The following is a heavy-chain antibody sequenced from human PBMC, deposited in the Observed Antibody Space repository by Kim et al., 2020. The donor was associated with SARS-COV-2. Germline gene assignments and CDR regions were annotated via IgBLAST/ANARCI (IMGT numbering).Heavy chain of an antibody. CDR1: GGSISSSNW. V-gene: IGHV4-4*02. J-gene: IGHJ3*02. D-gene: IGHD1-26*01. CDR3: ASSPPRGEWELLNRDAFDI. CDR2: IYHSGST. Sequence: SETLSLTCAVSGGSISSSNWWSWVRQPPGKGLEWIGEIYHSGSTNYNPSLKSRVTISVDKSKNQFSLKLSSVTAADTAVYYCASSPPRGEWELLNRDAFDIWGQGTMVTVSS.